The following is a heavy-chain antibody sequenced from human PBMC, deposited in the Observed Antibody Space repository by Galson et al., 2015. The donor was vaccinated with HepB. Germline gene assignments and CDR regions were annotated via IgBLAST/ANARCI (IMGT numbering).Heavy chain of an antibody. V-gene: IGHV3-21*01. CDR3: ARGDSDCVWGNYRLENGRYSFDY. Sequence: SLRLSCAASGFTFTTYSMNWVRQAPGKGLEWVSSISTSSSYIYYADSVKGRFTISRDNAKNSLFLQMNSLRADDTAVYYCARGDSDCVWGNYRLENGRYSFDYWGQGTLVTVSS. D-gene: IGHD3-16*02. J-gene: IGHJ4*02. CDR1: GFTFTTYS. CDR2: ISTSSSYI.